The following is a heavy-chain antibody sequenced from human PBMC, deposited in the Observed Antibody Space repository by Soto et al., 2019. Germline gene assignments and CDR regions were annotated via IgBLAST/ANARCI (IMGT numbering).Heavy chain of an antibody. CDR2: IIHSEST. J-gene: IGHJ6*02. Sequence: SETLSLTCAVYGGSFSAYYWSWVRQPPGKGLEWIGEIIHSESTKYNPSLKSRVTISVDTSKNQFSLKLSSVTAADTAVYYCARDVAAAGTTSGTHYYYYYGMDVWGQGTTVTVSS. V-gene: IGHV4-34*12. D-gene: IGHD6-13*01. CDR1: GGSFSAYY. CDR3: ARDVAAAGTTSGTHYYYYYGMDV.